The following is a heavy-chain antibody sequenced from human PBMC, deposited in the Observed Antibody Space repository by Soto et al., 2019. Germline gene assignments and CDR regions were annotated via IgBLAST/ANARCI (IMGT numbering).Heavy chain of an antibody. D-gene: IGHD2-15*01. CDR2: TSAYNGNR. V-gene: IGHV1-18*01. CDR1: GYTFSSYG. CDR3: SRAGVVVVAATYDP. Sequence: ASVKVSCKGSGYTFSSYGITWVRQVPGQGLEWMGWTSAYNGNRNYAQNLQGRFSISRDDSKSIAYLQMNSLKTEDTAVYYCSRAGVVVVAATYDPWGQGTLVTVSS. J-gene: IGHJ5*02.